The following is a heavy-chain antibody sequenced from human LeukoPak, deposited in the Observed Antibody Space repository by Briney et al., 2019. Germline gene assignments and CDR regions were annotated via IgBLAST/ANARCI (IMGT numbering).Heavy chain of an antibody. D-gene: IGHD6-13*01. CDR1: GGSFSGYY. V-gene: IGHV4-34*01. J-gene: IGHJ5*02. CDR2: INHSGST. CDR3: ATRPDIAATGPGWFDP. Sequence: SETLSLTCAVYGGSFSGYYWSWIRQRPGKGLEWIGEINHSGSTNYNSSLKSRVTISVDTSKNQFSLKLSSVTAADTAVYYCATRPDIAATGPGWFDPWGQGTLVTVSS.